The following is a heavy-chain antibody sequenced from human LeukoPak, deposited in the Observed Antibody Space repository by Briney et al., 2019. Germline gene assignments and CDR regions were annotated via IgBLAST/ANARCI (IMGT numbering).Heavy chain of an antibody. CDR2: IYSSGST. CDR1: GGFISSYY. V-gene: IGHV4-4*07. Sequence: PSETLSLTCTVSGGFISSYYWNWIRQPAGKGLEWIGRIYSSGSTNYNPSLKSRVTISVDTSKNQFSLKLSSVTAADTAVYYCARDQGSLWFGELYYFDYWGQGTLVTVSS. J-gene: IGHJ4*02. CDR3: ARDQGSLWFGELYYFDY. D-gene: IGHD3-10*01.